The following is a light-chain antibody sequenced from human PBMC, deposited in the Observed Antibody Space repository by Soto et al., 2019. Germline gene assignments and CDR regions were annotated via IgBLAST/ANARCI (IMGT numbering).Light chain of an antibody. CDR1: QSVSNNY. V-gene: IGKV3-20*01. CDR3: QQYGSSPRT. Sequence: IVLTQSPGTPSLSPGERSTLSFRASQSVSNNYLAWYQQKPGQAPRLLIYGASSRATGIPDRFSGSGSGTDFTLTISRLEPEDFAVYYCQQYGSSPRTFGQGTKVDI. CDR2: GAS. J-gene: IGKJ1*01.